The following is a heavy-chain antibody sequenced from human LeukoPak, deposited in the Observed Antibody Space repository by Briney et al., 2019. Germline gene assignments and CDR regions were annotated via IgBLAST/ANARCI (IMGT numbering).Heavy chain of an antibody. CDR3: ARVRTMVRQFPDAFDI. CDR2: INPNSGNT. J-gene: IGHJ3*02. CDR1: GYTFTGYY. Sequence: GASVKVSCKASGYTFTGYYMHWVRQAPGQGLEWMGWINPNSGNTGYAQKFQGRVTMTRNTSISTAYMELSSLRSEDTAVYYCARVRTMVRQFPDAFDIWGQGTMVTVSS. V-gene: IGHV1-8*02. D-gene: IGHD3-10*01.